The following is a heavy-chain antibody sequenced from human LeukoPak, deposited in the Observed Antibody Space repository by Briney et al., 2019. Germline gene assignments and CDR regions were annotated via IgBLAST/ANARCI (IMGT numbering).Heavy chain of an antibody. V-gene: IGHV1-69*13. D-gene: IGHD2-15*01. CDR2: IIPIFGTA. J-gene: IGHJ4*02. CDR3: ASRGYCSGGSCLDY. Sequence: SVKVSCKASGGTFSSYAISWVRQAPGQGLKWMGGIIPIFGTANYAQKFQGRVTITADESTSTAYMELSSLRSEDTAVYYCASRGYCSGGSCLDYWGQGTLVTVSS. CDR1: GGTFSSYA.